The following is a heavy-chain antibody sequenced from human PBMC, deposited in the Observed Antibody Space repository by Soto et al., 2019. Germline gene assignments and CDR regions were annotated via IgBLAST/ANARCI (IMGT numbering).Heavy chain of an antibody. Sequence: QLHLVQSGAVVKKPGASVTVSCSASGYPVTAYYMHWVRQAPGRGLEWMGGINPATGAAKYTQTFQGRVTMTRGSSTSTVFMDLGGRTPEDTAVFYCARGGGVGVAGSAAFDMWGQGTLVTVSS. V-gene: IGHV1-2*02. CDR1: GYPVTAYY. CDR3: ARGGGVGVAGSAAFDM. J-gene: IGHJ3*02. D-gene: IGHD3-3*01. CDR2: INPATGAA.